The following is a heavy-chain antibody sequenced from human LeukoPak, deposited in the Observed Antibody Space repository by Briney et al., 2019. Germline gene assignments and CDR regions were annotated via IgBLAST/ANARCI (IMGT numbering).Heavy chain of an antibody. J-gene: IGHJ4*02. CDR3: ARDIFGPYCTNGVCPYYFDY. Sequence: SETLSLTCTVSGGSISSYYWSWIRQPAGKGLEWIGRIYTSGSTNYNPSLKSRVTMSVDTSKNQFSLKLSSVTAADTAVYYCARDIFGPYCTNGVCPYYFDYWGQGTLVTVSS. V-gene: IGHV4-4*07. D-gene: IGHD2-8*01. CDR2: IYTSGST. CDR1: GGSISSYY.